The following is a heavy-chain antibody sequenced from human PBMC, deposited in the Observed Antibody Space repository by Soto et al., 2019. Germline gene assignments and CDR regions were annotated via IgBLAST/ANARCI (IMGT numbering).Heavy chain of an antibody. CDR1: GYTFTNYG. J-gene: IGHJ4*02. Sequence: QVRLVQSGAAVKRPGASVRVSCKASGYTFTNYGITWVRQVPGQGLEWMGWASAYNRNTNYAQKFEDRVIMTTDTSTGTAHMELRSLRYDDTALYFCARERQWEPLLYWGQGTLVTVSS. V-gene: IGHV1-18*01. D-gene: IGHD1-26*01. CDR3: ARERQWEPLLY. CDR2: ASAYNRNT.